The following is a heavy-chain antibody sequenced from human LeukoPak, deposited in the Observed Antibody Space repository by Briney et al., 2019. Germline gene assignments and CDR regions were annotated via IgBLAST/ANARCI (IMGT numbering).Heavy chain of an antibody. CDR3: ARLLWFGELFDY. V-gene: IGHV1-18*01. CDR2: ISAYNGNT. D-gene: IGHD3-10*01. J-gene: IGHJ4*02. CDR1: GYTFTSYG. Sequence: GASVKVSCTASGYTFTSYGISWVRQAPGQGVEWMGWISAYNGNTNYAQKRQGRVTMTTDTSTSTAYMELRSLRSDDTAVYYCARLLWFGELFDYWGQATMVTVSS.